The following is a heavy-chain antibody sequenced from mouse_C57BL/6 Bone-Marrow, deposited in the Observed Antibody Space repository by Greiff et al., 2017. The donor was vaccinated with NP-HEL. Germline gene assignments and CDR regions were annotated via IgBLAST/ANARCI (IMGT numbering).Heavy chain of an antibody. CDR3: AREDLFLRRGFDY. D-gene: IGHD1-1*01. J-gene: IGHJ2*01. V-gene: IGHV1-81*01. CDR2: IYPRSGNT. Sequence: VQLQESGAELARPGASVKLSCKASGYTFTSYGISWVKQRTGQGLEWIGEIYPRSGNTYYNEKFKGKATLTEDKSSSTAYMELRSLTSEDSAVYFCAREDLFLRRGFDYWGQGTTLTVSS. CDR1: GYTFTSYG.